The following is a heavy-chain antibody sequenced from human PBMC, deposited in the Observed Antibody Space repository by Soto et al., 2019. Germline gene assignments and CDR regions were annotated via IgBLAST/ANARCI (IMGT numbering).Heavy chain of an antibody. D-gene: IGHD5-12*01. J-gene: IGHJ6*02. Sequence: QLQLVESGGGVVQPGRSLRLSCAASGFTFSLYSMHWVRQAPGRGLEWVAVTSYDGSNKFYADSVKGRFTISRDNTKNTLYLEMNSLSPEDTAVYFCAKDSGYEGYDVYDYYYGMDGWGQGTMVTVSS. CDR1: GFTFSLYS. CDR2: TSYDGSNK. CDR3: AKDSGYEGYDVYDYYYGMDG. V-gene: IGHV3-30*18.